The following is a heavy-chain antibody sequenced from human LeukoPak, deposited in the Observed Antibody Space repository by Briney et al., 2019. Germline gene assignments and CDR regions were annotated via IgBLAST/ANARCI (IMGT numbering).Heavy chain of an antibody. V-gene: IGHV4-39*01. CDR3: ARGFNYDRGV. CDR2: IYYSGST. Sequence: SETLSLTCTVSGGSISSGSYYWGWIRQPPGKGLEWIGRIYYSGSTYYNPSLQSRVTISIDTSKNQFSLKLSSVTAADTAVYYCARGFNYDRGVWGKGTTVTVSS. D-gene: IGHD3-3*01. CDR1: GGSISSGSYY. J-gene: IGHJ6*04.